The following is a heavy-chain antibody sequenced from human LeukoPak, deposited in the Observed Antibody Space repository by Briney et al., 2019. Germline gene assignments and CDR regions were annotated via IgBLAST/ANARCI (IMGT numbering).Heavy chain of an antibody. J-gene: IGHJ5*02. CDR1: EFTFSNYW. CDR3: VPGPDCSSTSCYTGWFDP. CDR2: ISWNSSSI. Sequence: GGSLRLSCAPSEFTFSNYWMHWVRQAPGKGLEWVSGISWNSSSIGYADSVKGRFTISRDNAKNSLYLQMNSLRAEDTALYYCVPGPDCSSTSCYTGWFDPWGQGTLVTVSS. D-gene: IGHD2-2*02. V-gene: IGHV3-9*01.